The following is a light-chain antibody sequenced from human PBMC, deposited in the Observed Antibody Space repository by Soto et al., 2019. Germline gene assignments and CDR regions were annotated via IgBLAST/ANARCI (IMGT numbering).Light chain of an antibody. J-gene: IGKJ1*01. V-gene: IGKV1-39*01. CDR3: QQSYSTET. Sequence: DIQMTQSPPPLSASLGERATIPSRASQGIGSNLNWYQQKPGKAPKLLIYAASSLQSGVPSRFSGSGSGTDFTLTISSLQPEDFATYYCQQSYSTETFGQGTKVEIK. CDR2: AAS. CDR1: QGIGSN.